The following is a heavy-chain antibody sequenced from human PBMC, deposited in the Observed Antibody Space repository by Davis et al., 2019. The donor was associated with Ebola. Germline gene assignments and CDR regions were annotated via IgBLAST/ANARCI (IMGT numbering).Heavy chain of an antibody. V-gene: IGHV3-23*01. D-gene: IGHD6-6*01. CDR1: GFSFSSYV. CDR3: ARFTIAARTYYYYGMDV. Sequence: GESLKISCAASGFSFSSYVINWVRQAPGKGLAWVSAFGTSGGRTFYADSVKGRFTISRDNSQNTLYLQMNSLRAEDTAVYYCARFTIAARTYYYYGMDVWGQGTTVTISS. CDR2: FGTSGGRT. J-gene: IGHJ6*02.